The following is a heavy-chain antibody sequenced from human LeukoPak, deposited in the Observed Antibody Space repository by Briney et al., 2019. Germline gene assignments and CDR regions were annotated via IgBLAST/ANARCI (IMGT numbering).Heavy chain of an antibody. CDR3: ATMSYCAFDY. V-gene: IGHV4-59*01. J-gene: IGHJ4*02. CDR1: GGSISIYY. CDR2: IYYSGST. Sequence: SETLSLTCTVSGGSISIYYWSWIRQPPGKGLEWIGYIYYSGSTNYNPSLKSRVTISVDTSKNQFSLKLSSVTAADTAVYYCATMSYCAFDYWGQGTLVTVSS. D-gene: IGHD2-21*02.